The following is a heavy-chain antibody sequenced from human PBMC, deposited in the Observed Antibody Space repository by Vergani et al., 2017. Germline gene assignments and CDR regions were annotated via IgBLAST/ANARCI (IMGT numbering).Heavy chain of an antibody. J-gene: IGHJ4*02. Sequence: VHLAESGGGFFQPGGSLRLSCSASGFSFSSCGFHWVRQAPGKGLEWVAFIHYDGSHEYYIDSVKGRFTISRDNSKNTLILQMNGLRAEDTAVYYCARDRGCATISCYFSGAFDYWGLGTLVSVSS. CDR3: ARDRGCATISCYFSGAFDY. D-gene: IGHD2-2*01. V-gene: IGHV3-30*02. CDR1: GFSFSSCG. CDR2: IHYDGSHE.